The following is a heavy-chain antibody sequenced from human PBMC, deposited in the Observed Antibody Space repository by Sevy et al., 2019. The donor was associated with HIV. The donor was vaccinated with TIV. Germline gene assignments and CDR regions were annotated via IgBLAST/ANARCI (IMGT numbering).Heavy chain of an antibody. V-gene: IGHV3-15*01. Sequence: GGSLRLSCAASGFPFSDAWMNWVRQVPGKGLEWVGLIKNENEGGTTDYAAPVKGRSIISRVDSKNTLYLPMSSLKTEDTAIYYCTTGWCTGNTWVRAFDLWGQGTMVTVSS. CDR2: IKNENEGGTT. CDR1: GFPFSDAW. CDR3: TTGWCTGNTWVRAFDL. J-gene: IGHJ3*01. D-gene: IGHD1-7*01.